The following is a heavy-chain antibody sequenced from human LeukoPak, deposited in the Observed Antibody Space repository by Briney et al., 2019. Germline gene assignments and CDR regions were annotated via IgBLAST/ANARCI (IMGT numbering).Heavy chain of an antibody. V-gene: IGHV4-34*01. J-gene: IGHJ6*03. CDR2: INHSGST. D-gene: IGHD5-18*01. CDR3: ARRGYSYGPKFYYYYYYMDV. Sequence: SETLSLTCAVYGGSFSGYYWSWIRQPPGKGLEWIGEINHSGSTNYNPSLKSRVTISVDTSKNQFSLKLSSVTAADTAVYYCARRGYSYGPKFYYYYYYMDVWGKGTTVTISS. CDR1: GGSFSGYY.